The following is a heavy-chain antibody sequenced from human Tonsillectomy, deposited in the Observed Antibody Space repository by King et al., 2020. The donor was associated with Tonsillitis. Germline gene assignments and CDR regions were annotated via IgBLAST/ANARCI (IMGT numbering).Heavy chain of an antibody. CDR3: AREYSNYGWFDP. V-gene: IGHV1-69*01. J-gene: IGHJ5*02. CDR1: GGTFSSYA. Sequence: VQLVQSGAEVKNPGSSVKVSCKASGGTFSSYAISWVRQAPGQGLVWMGGIIPLFGTANYAQKFQGRVTITADESTSTAYMELSSLRSEDTAVYYCAREYSNYGWFDPWGQGTLVTVSS. CDR2: IIPLFGTA. D-gene: IGHD4-11*01.